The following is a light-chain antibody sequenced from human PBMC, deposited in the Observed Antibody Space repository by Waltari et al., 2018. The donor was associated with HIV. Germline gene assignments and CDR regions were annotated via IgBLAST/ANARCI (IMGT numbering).Light chain of an antibody. J-gene: IGKJ2*01. V-gene: IGKV1-39*01. CDR1: QSIVNY. CDR2: GAS. Sequence: DIQMTQFPSSLSASIGDRVKISCRANQSIVNYLNWYQQRLGKAPKLLIYGASRLQSGVSSRFSGSGSGTAFSLTISSLQPEDVATYHCQQSYSTPTTFGQGT. CDR3: QQSYSTPTT.